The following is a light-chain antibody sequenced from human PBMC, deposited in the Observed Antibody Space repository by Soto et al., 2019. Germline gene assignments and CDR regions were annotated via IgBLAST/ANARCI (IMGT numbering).Light chain of an antibody. CDR1: QSVASTY. J-gene: IGKJ5*01. CDR2: GAS. Sequence: EIVLTQSPGTLSLSPGERATLSCWASQSVASTYLGWYQQKPGQAPRLLIYGASSRATGIRDRFSGSGSGTDFTLTISRLETEDFALYYCQQYAGSPTFGQGTRLEIK. V-gene: IGKV3-20*01. CDR3: QQYAGSPT.